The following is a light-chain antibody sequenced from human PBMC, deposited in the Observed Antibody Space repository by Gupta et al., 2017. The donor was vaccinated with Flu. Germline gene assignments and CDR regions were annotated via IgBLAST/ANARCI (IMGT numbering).Light chain of an antibody. CDR3: QYYANGLNVEV. V-gene: IGLV1-40*01. Sequence: QSVLTQPPSVSGAPGQRVTISCTGSSSDIGAGYGVHWYQQFPGTAPKRLICENKYRPSGVPDRFSGSKAGTSDSPALTGLQAENEAEDDCQYYANGLNVEVFGTGTKVTVL. J-gene: IGLJ1*01. CDR2: ENK. CDR1: SSDIGAGYG.